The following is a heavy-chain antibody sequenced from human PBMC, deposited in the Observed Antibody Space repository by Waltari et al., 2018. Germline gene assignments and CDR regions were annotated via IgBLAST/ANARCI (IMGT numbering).Heavy chain of an antibody. CDR1: GFTSFNYF. V-gene: IGHV3-23*04. CDR2: SSDGGVYT. D-gene: IGHD2-21*01. Sequence: EVQLVESGGGLVQPGGSLRLSCAASGFTSFNYFISWVRQAPGKGLEWISASSDGGVYTYYADSVECRFTISRDSSKNTIYLQMNSLRVEDTALYYCAKGFEDLLPFDHWGQGTQVTVSS. J-gene: IGHJ4*02. CDR3: AKGFEDLLPFDH.